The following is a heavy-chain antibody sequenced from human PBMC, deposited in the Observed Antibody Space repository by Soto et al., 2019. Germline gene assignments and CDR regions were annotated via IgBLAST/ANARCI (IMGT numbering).Heavy chain of an antibody. Sequence: PGGSLRLSCAVSGFNFSKFGMYWVRQAPGKGLEWVAVIWYDGSQKYYTDSVQGRFTISRDNSNNTLYLQMDSLGAEDTAVYYCAKEVWGLYTFGRPLDNWGHGTLVTVSS. J-gene: IGHJ4*01. CDR2: IWYDGSQK. V-gene: IGHV3-33*06. D-gene: IGHD2-2*02. CDR1: GFNFSKFG. CDR3: AKEVWGLYTFGRPLDN.